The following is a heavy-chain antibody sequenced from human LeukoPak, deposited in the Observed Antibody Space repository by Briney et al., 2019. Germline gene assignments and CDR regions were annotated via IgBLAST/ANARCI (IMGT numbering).Heavy chain of an antibody. CDR1: GFDLSAYA. CDR2: FKKRGYDT. V-gene: IGHV3-23*01. D-gene: IGHD6-19*01. J-gene: IGHJ4*02. CDR3: AKVYQSGWSYFDY. Sequence: QPGGSLRHSCVVSGFDLSAYAMSWVRQAPGKGLEWVSGFKKRGYDTDYADSVKGRFTISRDSSQNTVYLQMTSLRSEDTAMYFCAKVYQSGWSYFDYWGQGALVTVSS.